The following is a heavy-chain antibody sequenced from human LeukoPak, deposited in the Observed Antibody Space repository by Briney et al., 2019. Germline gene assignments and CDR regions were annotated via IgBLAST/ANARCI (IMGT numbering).Heavy chain of an antibody. Sequence: ASVKVSCKASGYTFSGSDMNWVRQAPGQGLEWMGWININTGNPTYVQHFTGRFVFSLDTSVSTAYLQISSLKAEDTAVYYCARGDWAAWGQGTLVTVSS. CDR2: ININTGNP. V-gene: IGHV7-4-1*02. J-gene: IGHJ4*02. D-gene: IGHD3-9*01. CDR1: GYTFSGSD. CDR3: ARGDWAA.